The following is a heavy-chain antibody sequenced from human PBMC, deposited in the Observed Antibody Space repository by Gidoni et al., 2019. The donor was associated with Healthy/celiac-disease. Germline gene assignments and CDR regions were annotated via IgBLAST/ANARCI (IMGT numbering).Heavy chain of an antibody. CDR1: GGTFSSYA. CDR2: IIPICGTA. CDR3: ARDPAGFYCSSTSCYTY. J-gene: IGHJ4*02. D-gene: IGHD2-2*02. Sequence: YGKASGGTFSSYAIRWVRQAPGQGLAWMGGIIPICGTANYAQKFQGRVTITADESTSTAYMELSSLRSEDTAVYYCARDPAGFYCSSTSCYTYWGQGTLVTVSS. V-gene: IGHV1-69*01.